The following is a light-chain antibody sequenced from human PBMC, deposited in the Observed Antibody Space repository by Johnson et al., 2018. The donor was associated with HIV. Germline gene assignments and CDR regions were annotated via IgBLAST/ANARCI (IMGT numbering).Light chain of an antibody. V-gene: IGLV1-51*01. CDR1: SSNIGNNY. CDR3: GTWISTGSV. J-gene: IGLJ1*01. CDR2: DND. Sequence: QSVLTQPPSMSAAPGQRVTISCSGSSSNIGNNYVSWYQHLPGTAPQLLIYDNDKRPSGISDRFSASKSGTSATLGITGLQTGDEADYYCGTWISTGSVFGSGTKVTVL.